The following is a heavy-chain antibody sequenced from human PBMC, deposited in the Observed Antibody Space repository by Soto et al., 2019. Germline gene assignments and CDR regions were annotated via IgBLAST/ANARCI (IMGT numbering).Heavy chain of an antibody. CDR1: GYSFTSYW. Sequence: RGESLKISCKGSGYSFTSYWIGWVRQMPGKGLEWMGIIYPGDSDTRYSPSFQGQVTISADKSISTAYLQWSSLRASDTAMYYCARHKRGITGTTRYYYYGMDVWGQGTTVTVSS. CDR2: IYPGDSDT. V-gene: IGHV5-51*01. CDR3: ARHKRGITGTTRYYYYGMDV. D-gene: IGHD1-7*01. J-gene: IGHJ6*02.